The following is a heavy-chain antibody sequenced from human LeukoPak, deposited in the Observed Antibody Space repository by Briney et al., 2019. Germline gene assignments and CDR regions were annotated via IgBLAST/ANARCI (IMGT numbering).Heavy chain of an antibody. Sequence: PSQTRSLTCTVSGGSISSGGYYWRWLRQPPGKGLEWLGYIYHSGSTYYNPSLKSRVTISVDRSKNQFSLKLSSVTAADTAVYYCARGITIFGVVKNYYFDYWGQGTLVTVSS. J-gene: IGHJ4*02. CDR1: GGSISSGGYY. CDR2: IYHSGST. D-gene: IGHD3-3*01. V-gene: IGHV4-30-2*01. CDR3: ARGITIFGVVKNYYFDY.